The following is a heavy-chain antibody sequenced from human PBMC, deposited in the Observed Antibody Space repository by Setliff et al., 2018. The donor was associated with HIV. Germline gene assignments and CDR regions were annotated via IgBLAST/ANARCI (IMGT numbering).Heavy chain of an antibody. CDR1: GGSISSYY. CDR3: ARLRGDDYVWGSYRYFDY. Sequence: SQTLSLTCTVSGGSISSYYWSWIRQHPGKGLEWIGYIYTSGSTNYNPSLTSRVTMSVDTSKNQFSLKLSSVTAAETAVYYCARLRGDDYVWGSYRYFDYWGQGTLVTVSS. J-gene: IGHJ4*02. D-gene: IGHD3-16*02. CDR2: IYTSGST. V-gene: IGHV4-4*09.